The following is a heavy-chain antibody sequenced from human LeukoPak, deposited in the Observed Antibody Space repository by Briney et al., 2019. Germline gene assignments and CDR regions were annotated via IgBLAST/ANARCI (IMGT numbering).Heavy chain of an antibody. J-gene: IGHJ4*02. D-gene: IGHD1-26*01. Sequence: GGSLRLSCAASGFTFGSPWMHWVRQAPGKGLVWVSRINSDGSATAYADSVKGRFTISRDNAKNSLYLQMNSLRDEDTAVYYCASSGSYRFDYWGQGTLVTVSS. V-gene: IGHV3-74*01. CDR3: ASSGSYRFDY. CDR2: INSDGSAT. CDR1: GFTFGSPW.